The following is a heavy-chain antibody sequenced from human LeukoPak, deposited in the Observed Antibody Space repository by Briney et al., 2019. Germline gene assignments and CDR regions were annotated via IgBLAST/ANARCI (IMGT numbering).Heavy chain of an antibody. V-gene: IGHV4-59*08. Sequence: SETLSLTCTVSGGSISSYYWSWIRQPPGKGLEWIGYIYYSGSTNYNPSLKSRVTISVDTSKNQFSLKLSSVTAADTAVYYCARSYRFDPWGQGTLVTVSS. D-gene: IGHD2-2*01. CDR3: ARSYRFDP. CDR2: IYYSGST. J-gene: IGHJ5*02. CDR1: GGSISSYY.